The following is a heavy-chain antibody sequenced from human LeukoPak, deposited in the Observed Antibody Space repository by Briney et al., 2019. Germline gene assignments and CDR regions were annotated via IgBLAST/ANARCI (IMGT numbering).Heavy chain of an antibody. CDR3: ASLWNSGSYLRGVDY. V-gene: IGHV4-38-2*02. CDR1: DYPISSGYY. D-gene: IGHD1-26*01. J-gene: IGHJ4*02. Sequence: SETLSLTCTVSDYPISSGYYWGWIRQPPGKGLEWIGIILQSGSTYYNPSLKSRVTISVDTSKNQFSLKLSSVTAADTAVYYCASLWNSGSYLRGVDYWGQGTLVTVSS. CDR2: ILQSGST.